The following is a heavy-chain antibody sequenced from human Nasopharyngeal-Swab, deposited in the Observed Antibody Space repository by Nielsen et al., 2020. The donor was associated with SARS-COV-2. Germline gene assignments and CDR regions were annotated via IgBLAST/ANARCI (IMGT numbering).Heavy chain of an antibody. D-gene: IGHD2-15*01. CDR2: INLDSIG. CDR1: GFTFSNCI. Sequence: GGSLRLSCSASGFTFSNCIMHWVRRAPGKGLEYVSVINLDSIGDYAASVKGRFTISRDNFRNTVYLEMSSLRPEDTAVYYCVREGYSSGRAPALDHWGQGTLVTVSS. J-gene: IGHJ4*02. V-gene: IGHV3-64D*06. CDR3: VREGYSSGRAPALDH.